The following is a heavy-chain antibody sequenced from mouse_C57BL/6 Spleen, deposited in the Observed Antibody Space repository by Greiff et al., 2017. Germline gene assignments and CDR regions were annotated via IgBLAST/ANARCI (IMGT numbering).Heavy chain of an antibody. CDR3: TRFDYYYFDY. V-gene: IGHV1-15*01. D-gene: IGHD2-4*01. CDR1: GYTFTDYE. CDR2: IDPETGGT. Sequence: QVQLQQSGAELVRPGASVTLSCKASGYTFTDYEMHWVKQTPVHGLEWIGAIDPETGGTAYNQKFKGKAILTADKSSSTAYMELRSLTSEDSAVYYCTRFDYYYFDYWGQGTTLTVSS. J-gene: IGHJ2*01.